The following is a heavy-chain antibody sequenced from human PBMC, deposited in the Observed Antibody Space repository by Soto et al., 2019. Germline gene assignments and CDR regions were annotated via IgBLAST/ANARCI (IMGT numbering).Heavy chain of an antibody. CDR2: ISAYNGDT. J-gene: IGHJ5*02. D-gene: IGHD3-3*01. CDR1: GYTFTSYG. CDR3: ARDQRITIFGVVIMWFDP. V-gene: IGHV1-18*04. Sequence: KRSCKASGYTFTSYGVSWVLQAPGQGLEWMGWISAYNGDTNYAQKLQGRVTMTTDTSTSTAYMELRSLRSDDTAVYYCARDQRITIFGVVIMWFDPWGQGTLVTVSS.